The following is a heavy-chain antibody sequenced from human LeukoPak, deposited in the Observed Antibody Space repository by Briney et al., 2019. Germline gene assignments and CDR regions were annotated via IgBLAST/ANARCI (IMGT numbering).Heavy chain of an antibody. D-gene: IGHD3-16*01. CDR1: GFTFSDYY. V-gene: IGHV3-11*04. J-gene: IGHJ4*02. CDR3: ARTYYDYVWGSWPYDY. Sequence: PGGSLRLSCAASGFTFSDYYMSWIRQAAGKGLEWVSYISSSGSTIYYADSVKGRFTISRDNAKNSLYLQMNSLRAEDTAVYYCARTYYDYVWGSWPYDYWGQGTLVTVSS. CDR2: ISSSGSTI.